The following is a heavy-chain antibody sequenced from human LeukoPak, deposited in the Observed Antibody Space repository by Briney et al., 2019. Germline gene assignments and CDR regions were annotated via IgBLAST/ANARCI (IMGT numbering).Heavy chain of an antibody. Sequence: ASVKVSCKASGYTFTSYYMHWVRQAPGQGLEWMGIINPSGGSTSYAQKFQGRVTMTEDTSTDTAYMELSSLRSEDTAVYYCARGQVILTGYRSRYDYWGQGTLVTVSS. CDR2: INPSGGST. D-gene: IGHD3-9*01. CDR1: GYTFTSYY. J-gene: IGHJ4*02. CDR3: ARGQVILTGYRSRYDY. V-gene: IGHV1-46*01.